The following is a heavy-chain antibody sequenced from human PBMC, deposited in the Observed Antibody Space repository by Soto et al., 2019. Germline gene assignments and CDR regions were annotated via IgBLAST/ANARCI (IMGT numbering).Heavy chain of an antibody. CDR1: GFTFSSYA. V-gene: IGHV3-30-3*01. J-gene: IGHJ4*02. CDR2: ISYDGSNK. CDR3: ARDEQLALDY. D-gene: IGHD6-6*01. Sequence: QVQLVESGGGVVQPGRSLRLSCAASGFTFSSYAMHWVRQAPGKGLEWVAVISYDGSNKYYADSVKGRFTISRDNSKDTLYLQMHRLRAEDTAVYYCARDEQLALDYWGQGTLVTVS.